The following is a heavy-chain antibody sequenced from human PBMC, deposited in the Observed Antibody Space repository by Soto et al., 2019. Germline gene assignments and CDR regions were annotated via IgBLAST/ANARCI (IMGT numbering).Heavy chain of an antibody. Sequence: QITLKESDPTLVKPTQTLTLTCTFSGFSLSSIGEGVGWIRQPPGKGLEWLAFIHWNDDERYSPSLKSRLTLSKDTSKRQVVLTMTNMDPVDTATYYCAHSLYNGRFDPWGQGTLVTVSS. CDR2: IHWNDDE. D-gene: IGHD1-1*01. V-gene: IGHV2-5*01. CDR1: GFSLSSIGEG. CDR3: AHSLYNGRFDP. J-gene: IGHJ5*02.